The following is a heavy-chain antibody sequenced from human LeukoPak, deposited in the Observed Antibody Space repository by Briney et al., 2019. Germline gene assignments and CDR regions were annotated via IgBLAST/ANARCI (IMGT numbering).Heavy chain of an antibody. V-gene: IGHV3-33*06. CDR1: GFSFSTYG. CDR3: AKDGPNWGREFDD. Sequence: SGGSLRLSCAASGFSFSTYGMHWVLQAPGKGLEWVAVIWHDGSVKYYADSVKGRFTISRDNSKNTLYLQMNSLRAEDTAVYYCAKDGPNWGREFDDWGQGTLVTVPS. J-gene: IGHJ4*02. D-gene: IGHD7-27*01. CDR2: IWHDGSVK.